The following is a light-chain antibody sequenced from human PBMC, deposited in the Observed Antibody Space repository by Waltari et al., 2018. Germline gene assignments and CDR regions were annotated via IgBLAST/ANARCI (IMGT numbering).Light chain of an antibody. J-gene: IGKJ1*01. CDR1: QSVSSN. CDR3: QQYNDWPQT. CDR2: DAS. V-gene: IGKV3-15*01. Sequence: EIVMTQSPATLSVSPGERATRSCRASQSVSSNLAWYQQKPGQAPRLLIYDASTRATDIPARFSGGGSGTEFTLTISSLQSEDFAVYYCQQYNDWPQTFGQGTKVEIK.